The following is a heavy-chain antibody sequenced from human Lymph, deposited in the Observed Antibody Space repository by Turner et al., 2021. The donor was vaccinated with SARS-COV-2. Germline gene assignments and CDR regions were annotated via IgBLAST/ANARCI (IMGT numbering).Heavy chain of an antibody. V-gene: IGHV1-69*10. J-gene: IGHJ3*02. Sequence: QVQLVQSGAEVEKPGSSVKVSCKASGGTFSTYVISWVRQAPGQGHEWMGGIIPIIGIATYAQEFQGRVTITADKSTSTANMELRSLRSEDTAVYHCARRQGGNYDAFDIWGQGTMVTVSS. CDR2: IIPIIGIA. CDR1: GGTFSTYV. D-gene: IGHD1-26*01. CDR3: ARRQGGNYDAFDI.